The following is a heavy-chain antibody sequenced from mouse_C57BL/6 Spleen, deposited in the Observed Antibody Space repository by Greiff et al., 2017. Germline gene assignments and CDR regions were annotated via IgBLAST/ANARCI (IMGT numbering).Heavy chain of an antibody. Sequence: QVQLKQPGAELVRPGSSVKLSCKASGYTFTSYWMDWVKQRPGQGLEWIGNIYPSDSETHYNQKFKDKATWTVDKSSSTAYMPLSSLTSEDSAVYYCARSGRGADAMDYWGQGTSVTVSS. D-gene: IGHD3-1*01. J-gene: IGHJ4*01. CDR2: IYPSDSET. CDR1: GYTFTSYW. V-gene: IGHV1-61*01. CDR3: ARSGRGADAMDY.